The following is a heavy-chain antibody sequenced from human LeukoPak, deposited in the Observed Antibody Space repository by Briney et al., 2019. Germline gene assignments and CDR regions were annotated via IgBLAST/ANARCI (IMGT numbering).Heavy chain of an antibody. CDR1: GFTFSSYA. CDR2: ISGSGGST. J-gene: IGHJ4*02. CDR3: ARIAAAGPDY. V-gene: IGHV3-23*01. Sequence: GGSLRLSCAASGFTFSSYAMSWVRQAPGKGLEWVSAISGSGGSTYYADSVKGRFTISRDNAKNSLYLQMNSLRAEDTAVYYCARIAAAGPDYWGQGTLVTVSS. D-gene: IGHD6-13*01.